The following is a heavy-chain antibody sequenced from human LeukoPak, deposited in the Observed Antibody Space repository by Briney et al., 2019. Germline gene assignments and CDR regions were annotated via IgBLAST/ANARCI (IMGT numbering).Heavy chain of an antibody. Sequence: PSETLSLTCTVSGGSISSSSYYWGWLRQPPGKGREWFGSLYYSGSTHHNPSLKSRVPMSVDTSKNQFSLKLSSVTAADTAVYYCARDGYDIFPGGYYYYMYVWGKGATVTISS. D-gene: IGHD3-9*01. CDR3: ARDGYDIFPGGYYYYMYV. CDR1: GGSISSSSYY. J-gene: IGHJ6*03. CDR2: LYYSGST. V-gene: IGHV4-39*07.